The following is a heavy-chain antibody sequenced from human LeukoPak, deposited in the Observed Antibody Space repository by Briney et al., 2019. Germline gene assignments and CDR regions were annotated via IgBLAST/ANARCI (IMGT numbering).Heavy chain of an antibody. Sequence: GESLKISCXGSGYSFTNYWIGWVRQMPGKGLEGMGIIYPGDFDTRYNPSFQGQVTISADKSISTAYLQWNSLKASDTAMYYCASGGKTWLVDYWGQGALVTVSS. V-gene: IGHV5-51*01. D-gene: IGHD5-12*01. CDR2: IYPGDFDT. CDR3: ASGGKTWLVDY. CDR1: GYSFTNYW. J-gene: IGHJ4*02.